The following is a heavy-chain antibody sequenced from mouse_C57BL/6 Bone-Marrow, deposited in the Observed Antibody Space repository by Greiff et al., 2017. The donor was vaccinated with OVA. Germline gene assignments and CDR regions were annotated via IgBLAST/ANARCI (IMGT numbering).Heavy chain of an antibody. Sequence: VQLQQPGTELVKPGASVKLSCKASGYTFTSYWMHWVKQRPGQGLEWIGNINPSNGGTNYNEKFKSKATLTVDKSSSTAYLRLSSLTSEDSAVYYCARCDYDGVPFAYWGQGTLVTVSA. CDR1: GYTFTSYW. V-gene: IGHV1-53*01. D-gene: IGHD2-4*01. CDR2: INPSNGGT. CDR3: ARCDYDGVPFAY. J-gene: IGHJ3*01.